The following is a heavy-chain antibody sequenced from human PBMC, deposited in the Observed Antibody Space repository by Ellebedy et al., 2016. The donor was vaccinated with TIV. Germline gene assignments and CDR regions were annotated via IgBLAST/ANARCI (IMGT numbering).Heavy chain of an antibody. CDR3: ARRGSYGDYAVQINSWFDT. CDR2: IYQDGGVQ. D-gene: IGHD3-16*01. V-gene: IGHV3-7*01. J-gene: IGHJ5*02. Sequence: PGGSLRLSCAASGFSFRSYWMSWVRQAPGKGLEWVANIYQDGGVQYYVYSVKGRFTISRDNAYNSLFLQMNSLKAEDTAVYYSARRGSYGDYAVQINSWFDTWGRGTLVAVSS. CDR1: GFSFRSYW.